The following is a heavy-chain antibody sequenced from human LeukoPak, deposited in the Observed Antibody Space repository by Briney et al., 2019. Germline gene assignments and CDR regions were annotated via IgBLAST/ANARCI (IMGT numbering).Heavy chain of an antibody. J-gene: IGHJ6*03. D-gene: IGHD3-3*01. CDR1: GFTFSSYA. Sequence: GGSLRLSCAASGFTFSSYAMSWVRQAPGKGLERVSYISSSGSTIYYADSVKGRFTISRDNAKNSLYLQMNSLRAEDTAVYYCARDYAECYDFWSGYYPYYYYYMDVWGKGTTVTVSS. V-gene: IGHV3-48*04. CDR2: ISSSGSTI. CDR3: ARDYAECYDFWSGYYPYYYYYMDV.